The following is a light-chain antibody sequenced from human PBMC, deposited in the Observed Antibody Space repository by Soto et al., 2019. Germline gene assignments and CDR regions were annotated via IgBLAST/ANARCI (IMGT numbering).Light chain of an antibody. V-gene: IGKV3-15*01. CDR2: GAS. Sequence: EIVMTQSPATLSVSPGERATLSCRASQSVSSNLAWYQQKPGQAPRLLIYGASTRSTGVTARFSGSGSGTEITLPISSLQSEDFAIYNSHHHNYWRYTFGKGTKLEIK. J-gene: IGKJ2*01. CDR1: QSVSSN. CDR3: HHHNYWRYT.